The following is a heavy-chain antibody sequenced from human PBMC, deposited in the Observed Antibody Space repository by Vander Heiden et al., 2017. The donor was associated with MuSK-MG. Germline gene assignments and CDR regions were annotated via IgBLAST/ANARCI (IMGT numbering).Heavy chain of an antibody. CDR2: ISAYNGNT. V-gene: IGHV1-18*01. CDR3: AREYYDSSGYYAQAGYYYYYMDV. J-gene: IGHJ6*03. CDR1: RSTLTPPP. D-gene: IGHD3-22*01. Sequence: QVSPLPSRAEPYKPGASGKGSLKPPRSTLTPPPLHGVRQAPGQGLEWMGWISAYNGNTNYAQKLQGRVTMTTDTSTSTAYMELRSLRSDDTAVYYCAREYYDSSGYYAQAGYYYYYMDVWGKGTTVTVSS.